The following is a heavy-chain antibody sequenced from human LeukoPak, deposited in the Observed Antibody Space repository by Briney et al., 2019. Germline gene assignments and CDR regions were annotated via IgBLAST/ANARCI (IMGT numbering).Heavy chain of an antibody. CDR1: GYTFTSYY. V-gene: IGHV1-46*04. J-gene: IGHJ4*02. D-gene: IGHD2-2*01. CDR3: ARSLVSAANFDY. Sequence: SVKDSCKASGYTFTSYYMHGVRQAPGQGLEWMERIDPSGGSTSYAQKLQGIVTMPRDTPTSTAYMELSSLRSEDTVVYYCARSLVSAANFDYWGQGTLVTVSS. CDR2: IDPSGGST.